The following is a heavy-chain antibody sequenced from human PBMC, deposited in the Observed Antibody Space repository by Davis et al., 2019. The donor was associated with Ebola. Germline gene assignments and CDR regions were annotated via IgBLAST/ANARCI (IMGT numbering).Heavy chain of an antibody. V-gene: IGHV4-4*07. CDR3: ARDRSSGWYDAFDI. CDR2: IGGST. Sequence: SETLSLTCTVSGGSISSYHWSWIRQPAGKGLEWIGRIGGSTNYNPSLKSRVTMSVDTSKTHFSLKVSSVTAADTAVYYCARDRSSGWYDAFDIWGQGTMVTVSS. D-gene: IGHD6-19*01. CDR1: GGSISSYH. J-gene: IGHJ3*02.